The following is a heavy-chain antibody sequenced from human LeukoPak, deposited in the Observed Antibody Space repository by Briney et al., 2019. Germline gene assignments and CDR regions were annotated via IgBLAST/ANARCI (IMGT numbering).Heavy chain of an antibody. CDR1: GYTLTELS. D-gene: IGHD3-10*01. CDR2: FDPEDGET. V-gene: IGHV1-24*01. CDR3: ARDRESWYYYGSGSSNWFDP. Sequence: ASVKVSCKVSGYTLTELSMHWVRQAPGKGLEWMGGFDPEDGETIYAQKLQGRVTMTTDTSTSTAYMELRSLRSDDTAVYYCARDRESWYYYGSGSSNWFDPWGQGTLVTVSS. J-gene: IGHJ5*02.